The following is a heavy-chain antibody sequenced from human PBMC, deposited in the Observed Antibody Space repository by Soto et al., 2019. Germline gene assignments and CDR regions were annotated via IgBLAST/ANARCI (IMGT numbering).Heavy chain of an antibody. CDR2: ISYHGTNR. CDR1: EFTFSGYA. Sequence: QVHLVESGGGVVQPGMSLRLSCAASEFTFSGYAMHWVRQAPGKGLEWVAVISYHGTNRYYADSVEGRFASSRDSSINTVCLQRNSLSTEDTAVYYCARDLGGTGKTSGMDVWGQGTTVIVSS. CDR3: ARDLGGTGKTSGMDV. V-gene: IGHV3-30*09. D-gene: IGHD1-1*01. J-gene: IGHJ6*02.